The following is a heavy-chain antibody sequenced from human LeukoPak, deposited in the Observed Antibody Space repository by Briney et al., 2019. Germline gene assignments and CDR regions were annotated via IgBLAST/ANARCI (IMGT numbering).Heavy chain of an antibody. CDR1: GFTVSSNY. CDR2: IYSGGST. J-gene: IGHJ4*01. D-gene: IGHD6-19*01. Sequence: GGSLRLSCAASGFTVSSNYMSWVRQAPGKWLEWVSVIYSGGSTYYTDSVKGRFTISRDNSKNTLYLQTNSLRVEDTAVYYCARDRRSSGWYTAFDYWGQGTLVTVSS. V-gene: IGHV3-53*01. CDR3: ARDRRSSGWYTAFDY.